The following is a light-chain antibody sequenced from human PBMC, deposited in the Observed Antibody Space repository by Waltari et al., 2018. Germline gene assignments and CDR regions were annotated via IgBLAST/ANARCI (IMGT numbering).Light chain of an antibody. V-gene: IGLV2-14*03. CDR2: DVI. Sequence: SALTQPDSVSGSPGQSITISCSGISSDSGAYEYVSWYQQHPGKAPKVIIYDVINRPSGVSDRFSGSKSGSSASLTISGLQAEDEADYYCSSFTSSTTGIFGGGTELTVL. CDR1: SSDSGAYEY. J-gene: IGLJ2*01. CDR3: SSFTSSTTGI.